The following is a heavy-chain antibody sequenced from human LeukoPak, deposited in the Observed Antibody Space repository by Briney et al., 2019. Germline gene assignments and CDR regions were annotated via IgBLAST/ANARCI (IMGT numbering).Heavy chain of an antibody. Sequence: GGSLRLSCAASGFTLSSYAMSWVRQAPGKGGEWVSAISGSGGSTYYADSVKGRFTISRDNSKNTLYLQMNSLRAEDTAVYYCAKDDAAGNDYWGQGTLVTVSS. CDR1: GFTLSSYA. J-gene: IGHJ4*02. V-gene: IGHV3-23*01. CDR2: ISGSGGST. D-gene: IGHD6-13*01. CDR3: AKDDAAGNDY.